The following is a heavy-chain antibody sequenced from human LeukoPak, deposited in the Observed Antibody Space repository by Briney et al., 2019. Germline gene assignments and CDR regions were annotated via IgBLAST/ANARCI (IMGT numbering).Heavy chain of an antibody. CDR1: GGTFSSYA. J-gene: IGHJ4*02. Sequence: SVKVSCKASGGTFSSYAISWVLQAPGQGLEWMGRIIPIFSTANYAKNFPGRVTITTDETPSTAYMELSSLRSEDTAVYYCARGSITMVRGVIITSSTHLDYWGQGTLVTVSS. V-gene: IGHV1-69*05. CDR3: ARGSITMVRGVIITSSTHLDY. CDR2: IIPIFSTA. D-gene: IGHD3-10*01.